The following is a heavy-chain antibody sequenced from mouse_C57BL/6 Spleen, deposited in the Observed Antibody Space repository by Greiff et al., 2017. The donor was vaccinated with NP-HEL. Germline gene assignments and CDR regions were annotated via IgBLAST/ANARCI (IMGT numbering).Heavy chain of an antibody. V-gene: IGHV1-81*01. D-gene: IGHD3-3*01. J-gene: IGHJ1*03. CDR2: IYPRSGTT. CDR3: ARQGDGYFDV. Sequence: LQESGAELARPGASVKLSCTASGYTFTSYGISWVKQRTGQGLEWIGEIYPRSGTTYYNEKFKGKATLTADKSSSTAYMELRSLTSEDSAVYFCARQGDGYFDVWGTGTTVTVSS. CDR1: GYTFTSYG.